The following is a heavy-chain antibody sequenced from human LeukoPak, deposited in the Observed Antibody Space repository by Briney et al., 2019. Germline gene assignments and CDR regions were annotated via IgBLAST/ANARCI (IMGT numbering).Heavy chain of an antibody. CDR3: ARSDFHGNSFDY. CDR2: IYPGDSET. CDR1: GYTFTTHW. J-gene: IGHJ4*02. Sequence: GESLKISCKGSGYTFTTHWIGWVRQMPGEGLEWMGIIYPGDSETSYSPSFQGQVTISADKSITTAYLQWGSLKASDTAMYYCARSDFHGNSFDYWGQGTLVTVSS. D-gene: IGHD4-23*01. V-gene: IGHV5-51*01.